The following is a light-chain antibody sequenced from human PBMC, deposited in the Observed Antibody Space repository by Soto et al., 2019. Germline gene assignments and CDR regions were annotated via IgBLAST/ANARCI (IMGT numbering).Light chain of an antibody. J-gene: IGKJ1*01. CDR2: GAS. CDR3: QQYRNWPRT. CDR1: QSVDIN. V-gene: IGKV3-15*01. Sequence: EIVLTQSPATLSVSPGDRVTLSCRASQSVDINLVWYQQRAGQAPRLLVYGASTKATDMPGRFSGRGSGTEFTLTINNLQSEDFAVYYCQQYRNWPRTFGQGTKVDIK.